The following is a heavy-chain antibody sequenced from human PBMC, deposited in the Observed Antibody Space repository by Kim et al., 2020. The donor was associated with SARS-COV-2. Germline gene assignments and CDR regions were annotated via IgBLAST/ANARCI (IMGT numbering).Heavy chain of an antibody. CDR1: GFTFSSYS. CDR3: ASDGYNRGAVNFDY. V-gene: IGHV3-21*01. J-gene: IGHJ4*02. D-gene: IGHD5-12*01. CDR2: ISSSSSYI. Sequence: GGSLRLSCAASGFTFSSYSMNWVRQAPGKGLEWVSSISSSSSYIYYADSVKGRFTISRDNAKNSLYLQMNSLRAEDTAVYYCASDGYNRGAVNFDYWGQGTLVTVSS.